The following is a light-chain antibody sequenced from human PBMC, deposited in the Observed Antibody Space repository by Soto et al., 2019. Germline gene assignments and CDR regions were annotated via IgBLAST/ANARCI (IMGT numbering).Light chain of an antibody. CDR3: QQYNNWPPWT. V-gene: IGKV3-15*01. CDR2: GAS. Sequence: EILMTQSPATLSVSPGERATLSCSASQSVSSNLAWYQQKPRQAPRLLIYGASTRATGIPARFSGSGSGTEFTLTISSLQSEDFAVYYCQQYNNWPPWTFGQGTKVDIK. J-gene: IGKJ1*01. CDR1: QSVSSN.